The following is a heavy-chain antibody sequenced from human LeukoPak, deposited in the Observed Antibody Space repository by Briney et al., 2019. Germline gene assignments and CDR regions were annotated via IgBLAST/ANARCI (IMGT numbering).Heavy chain of an antibody. CDR1: GYTFTSYG. J-gene: IGHJ4*02. CDR2: ISGFNGNT. CDR3: ARDGVTLPFDY. V-gene: IGHV1-18*01. D-gene: IGHD2-21*02. Sequence: ASVKDSCKASGYTFTSYGISWVRQAPGQGLEWMGWISGFNGNTKYAQKFQGRVTMTTDTFTSTAYIELRSLRSDDTAVYYCARDGVTLPFDYWGQGTLVTVSS.